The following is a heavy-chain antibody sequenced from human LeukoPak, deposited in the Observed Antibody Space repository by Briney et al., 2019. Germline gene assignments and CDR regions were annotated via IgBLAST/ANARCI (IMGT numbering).Heavy chain of an antibody. CDR2: ISSSSHTI. D-gene: IGHD6-13*01. Sequence: GGSLRLSCAASGFTFNTYSMSWVRQAPGKGLECVSYISSSSHTIFYADSVKGRFTVSGDNAKNSLYLQMNSLRAEDTAVYYCARDLGSSSWYYFGYWGQGTLVTVSS. CDR1: GFTFNTYS. CDR3: ARDLGSSSWYYFGY. V-gene: IGHV3-48*01. J-gene: IGHJ4*02.